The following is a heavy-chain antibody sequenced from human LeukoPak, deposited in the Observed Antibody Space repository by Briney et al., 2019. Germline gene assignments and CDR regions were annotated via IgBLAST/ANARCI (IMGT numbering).Heavy chain of an antibody. J-gene: IGHJ3*02. D-gene: IGHD6-13*01. CDR3: ARATYTSSWYHDGFDI. CDR1: GYTFTGYY. Sequence: GASVKVSCKASGYTFTGYYMHWVRQAPGQGLEWMGWINPYSGGTNSAQQFQGRVTMTRDTSISTAYMELSRLRSDDTAVYYCARATYTSSWYHDGFDIWGQGTMVTVSS. V-gene: IGHV1-2*02. CDR2: INPYSGGT.